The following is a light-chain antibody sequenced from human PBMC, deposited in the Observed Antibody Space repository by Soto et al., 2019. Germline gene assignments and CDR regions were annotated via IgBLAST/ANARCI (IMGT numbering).Light chain of an antibody. CDR1: QSVSSY. Sequence: EIVLTQSPATLSLSPGERATLSCRASQSVSSYLAWYQQKPGQAPRLLIYDASNRATGIPARFSGSGSGTAFTLTISSLDPEAFAVYYCQQRSTCPPFTFCHGTTVDIK. CDR3: QQRSTCPPFT. J-gene: IGKJ3*01. CDR2: DAS. V-gene: IGKV3-11*01.